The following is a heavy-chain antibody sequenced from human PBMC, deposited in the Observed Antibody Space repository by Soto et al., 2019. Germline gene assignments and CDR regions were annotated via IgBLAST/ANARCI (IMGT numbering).Heavy chain of an antibody. CDR3: TRDRGGVTPTFHYYYYGMDV. CDR2: IRSKAYGGTT. J-gene: IGHJ6*02. V-gene: IGHV3-49*04. CDR1: GFTFGDYA. Sequence: PGGSLRLSCTASGFTFGDYAMSWVRQAPGKGLEWVGFIRSKAYGGTTEYAASVKGRFTISRDDSKSIAYLQMNSLKTEDTAVYYCTRDRGGVTPTFHYYYYGMDVWGQGTTVTVSS. D-gene: IGHD2-21*02.